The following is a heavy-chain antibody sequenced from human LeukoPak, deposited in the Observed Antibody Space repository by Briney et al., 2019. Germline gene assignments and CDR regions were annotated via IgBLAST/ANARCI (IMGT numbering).Heavy chain of an antibody. CDR1: GYSFTSYW. J-gene: IGHJ5*02. V-gene: IGHV5-51*01. CDR2: IYPGDSDT. CDR3: ARSGRGYSYGGADKRNWFDP. D-gene: IGHD5-18*01. Sequence: GESLKISCKGSGYSFTSYWFGWVRQMPGKGLEWMGIIYPGDSDTTYSPSFQGQVTISADKSISTAYLQWSSLKASDTAMYYCARSGRGYSYGGADKRNWFDPWGQGTLVTVSS.